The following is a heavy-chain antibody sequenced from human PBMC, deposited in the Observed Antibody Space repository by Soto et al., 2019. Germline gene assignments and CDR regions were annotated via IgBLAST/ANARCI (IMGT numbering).Heavy chain of an antibody. Sequence: EVQLLESGGGLVQQGGSLRLSCAASGFTFSSSAMSWVHQDPGNGLEWVSAISGSGGSTYYADSVKGRFTISSDNSKNSLALQMNSLIAEDTAVYYCANDLWSAARRGWFDSLGQGTLVTVCS. CDR3: ANDLWSAARRGWFDS. J-gene: IGHJ5*01. CDR2: ISGSGGST. CDR1: GFTFSSSA. V-gene: IGHV3-23*01. D-gene: IGHD6-6*01.